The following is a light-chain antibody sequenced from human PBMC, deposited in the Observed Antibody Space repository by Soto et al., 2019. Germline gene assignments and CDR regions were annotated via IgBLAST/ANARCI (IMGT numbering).Light chain of an antibody. Sequence: DIQMTQSPSTLSSSVGDGVTLTCRASQNISVWLAWYQQKPGKAPKFLIYYASSLETGVPSRFSGSGSGTEFTLTIRSLQPDDFATYYCQQYGSSSPTFGQGTKLEIK. V-gene: IGKV1-5*01. CDR3: QQYGSSSPT. CDR2: YAS. CDR1: QNISVW. J-gene: IGKJ2*01.